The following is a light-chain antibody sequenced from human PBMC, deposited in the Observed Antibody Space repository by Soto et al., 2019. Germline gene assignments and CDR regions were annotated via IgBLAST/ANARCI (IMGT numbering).Light chain of an antibody. CDR3: QQYNNWPLT. CDR2: AAS. CDR1: QSLSSN. V-gene: IGKV3-15*01. J-gene: IGKJ1*01. Sequence: EMVLTQSLGTLSLSPGERATLSCRASQSLSSNYLAWYQQRPGQAPRLLIYAASTRATGLPARFSGSGSGTEFTLTISSLQSEDFAVYSCQQYNNWPLTFGQGTKVDIK.